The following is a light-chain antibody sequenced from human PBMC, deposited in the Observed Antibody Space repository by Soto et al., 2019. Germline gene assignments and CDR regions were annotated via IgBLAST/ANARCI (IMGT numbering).Light chain of an antibody. CDR1: RLGDKY. V-gene: IGLV3-1*01. Sequence: SYELTQPPSVSVSPGQTASITCSGDRLGDKYACWYQQKAGQSPVVVIYQDRKRPSGIPERFSGSNSGNTATLTISGTQAMDEADYYCQAWDSSTDVVFGGGTKVTVL. CDR2: QDR. J-gene: IGLJ2*01. CDR3: QAWDSSTDVV.